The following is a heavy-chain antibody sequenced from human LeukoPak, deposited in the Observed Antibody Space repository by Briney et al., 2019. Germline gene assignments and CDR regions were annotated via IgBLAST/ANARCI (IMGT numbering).Heavy chain of an antibody. J-gene: IGHJ4*02. CDR3: ATVGPPIVVVPAAIPVDY. V-gene: IGHV1-69*05. Sequence: ASVKVSCKASGGTFSSYAISWVRQAPGQGLEWMGGIIPIFGTANYAQKFQGRVTITTDESTSTAYMELSSLRSEDTAVYYCATVGPPIVVVPAAIPVDYWGQGTLGTVSS. CDR1: GGTFSSYA. CDR2: IIPIFGTA. D-gene: IGHD2-2*01.